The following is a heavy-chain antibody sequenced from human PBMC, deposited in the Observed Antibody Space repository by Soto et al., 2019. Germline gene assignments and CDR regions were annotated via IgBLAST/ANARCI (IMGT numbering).Heavy chain of an antibody. CDR3: ARDLIAARPDYYYGMDV. V-gene: IGHV5-51*01. CDR2: IYPGDSDT. Sequence: PGESLKISCKGSGYTFTDYWIGWVRQLPGKGLEWMGIIYPGDSDTRYSPSFQGRFTISRDNSKNTLYLQMNSLRAEDTAVYYCARDLIAARPDYYYGMDVWGQGTTVTVSS. CDR1: GYTFTDYW. D-gene: IGHD6-6*01. J-gene: IGHJ6*02.